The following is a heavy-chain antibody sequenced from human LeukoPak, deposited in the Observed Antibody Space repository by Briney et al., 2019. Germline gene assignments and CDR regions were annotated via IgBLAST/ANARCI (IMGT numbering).Heavy chain of an antibody. CDR2: ISGRGGST. CDR1: GFTFSSYA. CDR3: AEDTYSSGIPFDY. Sequence: GGSLRLSCAASGFTFSSYAMSWVRQAPGKGLEWVSGISGRGGSTYYADSVKGRFTISRDNSKNTLYLQMNSLRAEDTAVYYCAEDTYSSGIPFDYWGQGTLVTASS. V-gene: IGHV3-23*01. J-gene: IGHJ4*02. D-gene: IGHD6-19*01.